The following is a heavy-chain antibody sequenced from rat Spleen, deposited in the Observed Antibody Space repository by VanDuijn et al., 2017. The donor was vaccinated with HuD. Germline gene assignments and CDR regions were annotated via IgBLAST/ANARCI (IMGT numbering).Heavy chain of an antibody. Sequence: EVQLVESGGGLVQPGRSLKLSCAASGFSFRDYAMAWVRQAPKKGLEWVATIIYDGSRTYYRDSVKGRFTISRDNAKSTLYLQMDSLRSEDTATYYCARRGGGSTTHRWYFDFWGPGTMVTVSS. CDR1: GFSFRDYA. J-gene: IGHJ1*01. D-gene: IGHD3-2*01. V-gene: IGHV5-17*01. CDR2: IIYDGSRT. CDR3: ARRGGGSTTHRWYFDF.